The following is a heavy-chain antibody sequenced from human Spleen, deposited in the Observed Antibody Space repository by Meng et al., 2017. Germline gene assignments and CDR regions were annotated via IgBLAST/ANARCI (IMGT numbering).Heavy chain of an antibody. CDR2: IYHIGST. D-gene: IGHD2-21*01. CDR3: ARVGESGDSLDS. Sequence: LQERGPGLVTPSGPLSLTCVVSGASIIGSHWWSWVRQPPGKGLEWIGEIYHIGSTNYNPSLKSRVTILVDKSKNEFSLDLSSVTAADTAVYYCARVGESGDSLDSWGQGTLVTVSS. J-gene: IGHJ4*02. CDR1: GASIIGSHW. V-gene: IGHV4-4*02.